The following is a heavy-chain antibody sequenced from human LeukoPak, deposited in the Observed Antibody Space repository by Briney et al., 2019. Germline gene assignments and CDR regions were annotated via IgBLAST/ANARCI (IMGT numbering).Heavy chain of an antibody. V-gene: IGHV4-4*07. D-gene: IGHD2-15*01. Sequence: SETLSLTCTVSGGSISSYYWSWIRQPAGKGLEWIGRIYTSGSTYYNPSLKSRVTISVDTSKNQFSLKLSSVTAADTAVYYCATVVLSVMEYYFDYWGQGTLVTVSS. J-gene: IGHJ4*02. CDR2: IYTSGST. CDR1: GGSISSYY. CDR3: ATVVLSVMEYYFDY.